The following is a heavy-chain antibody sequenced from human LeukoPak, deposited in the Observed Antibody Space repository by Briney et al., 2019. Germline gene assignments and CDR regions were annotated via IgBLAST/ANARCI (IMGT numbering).Heavy chain of an antibody. D-gene: IGHD3-10*01. CDR1: GGSVSSGSYY. J-gene: IGHJ4*02. CDR2: IYYSGST. Sequence: SETLSLTCTVSGGSVSSGSYYWSWIRQPPGKGLEWIGYIYYSGSTNYNPSLKSRVTISVDTSKNQFSLKLSSVTAADMAVYYCARESGYYGSGSYFLWGQGTLVTVSS. V-gene: IGHV4-61*01. CDR3: ARESGYYGSGSYFL.